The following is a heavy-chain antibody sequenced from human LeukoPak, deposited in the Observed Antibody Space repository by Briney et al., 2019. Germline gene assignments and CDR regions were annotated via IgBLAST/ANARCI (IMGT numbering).Heavy chain of an antibody. CDR3: ARDPSYYSYYMDV. CDR2: IYYSGST. J-gene: IGHJ6*03. Sequence: SETLSLTCTVSGGSISPYSWTWIRQPPGKGLEWIGYIYYSGSTIYNPSLKSRVTISVDTSKNQFSLKLSSVTAADTAVYYCARDPSYYSYYMDVWGKGTTVTVSS. V-gene: IGHV4-59*12. CDR1: GGSISPYS.